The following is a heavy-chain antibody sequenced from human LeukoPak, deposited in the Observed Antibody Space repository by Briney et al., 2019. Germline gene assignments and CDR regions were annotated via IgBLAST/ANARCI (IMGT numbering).Heavy chain of an antibody. CDR3: AREVYYDSSGYYN. J-gene: IGHJ4*02. Sequence: ASVKVSCKASGYTFTSHDINWMRQATGQGLEWIGWMNPNSGNKGYAHKFQDRVTITRNTSIHTPYIELSSQRSEDTAVYYCAREVYYDSSGYYNWGQGTLVTVSS. D-gene: IGHD3-22*01. CDR1: GYTFTSHD. CDR2: MNPNSGNK. V-gene: IGHV1-8*03.